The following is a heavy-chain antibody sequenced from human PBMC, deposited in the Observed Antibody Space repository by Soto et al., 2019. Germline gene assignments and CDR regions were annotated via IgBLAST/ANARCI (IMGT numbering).Heavy chain of an antibody. J-gene: IGHJ4*02. V-gene: IGHV3-66*01. D-gene: IGHD4-17*01. CDR1: GITISVNY. CDR3: ARSAKDYFGNY. CDR2: IYSGGGT. Sequence: EVQLVESGGGLVQPGGSLRLSCAASGITISVNYMSWVRQAPGKGLEWVSVIYSGGGTQYADSVRGRFTISRDNSKNTLYLQMNSLRVEDTAVYYCARSAKDYFGNYWGQGTLVTVST.